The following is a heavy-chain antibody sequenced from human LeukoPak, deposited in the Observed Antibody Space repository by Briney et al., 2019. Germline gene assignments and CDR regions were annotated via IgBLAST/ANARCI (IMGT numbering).Heavy chain of an antibody. CDR2: INPNSGGT. D-gene: IGHD1-7*01. Sequence: EASVKVSCKASGYTFTGYYMHWVRQAPGQGLEWMGWINPNSGGTNYAQKFQGRVTMTRDTSINTAYMELSRLRSDHTAVYYCAREELELPSWGYYFDYRGQGTLVTVSS. J-gene: IGHJ4*02. CDR3: AREELELPSWGYYFDY. V-gene: IGHV1-2*02. CDR1: GYTFTGYY.